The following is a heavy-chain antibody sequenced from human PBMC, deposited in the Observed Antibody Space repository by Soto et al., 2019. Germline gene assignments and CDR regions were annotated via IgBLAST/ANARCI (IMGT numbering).Heavy chain of an antibody. D-gene: IGHD4-4*01. J-gene: IGHJ6*02. CDR1: GFTFRSYG. CDR2: IWYDGSNK. Sequence: GGSLRLSCAAPGFTFRSYGIHWVRQAPGKGLEWVAVIWYDGSNKYYADSVKGRFTISRDNSKNTLYLQMNSLRAEDTAVYYCARDKAVRYYYYGMDVWGQGTTVTVSS. CDR3: ARDKAVRYYYYGMDV. V-gene: IGHV3-33*01.